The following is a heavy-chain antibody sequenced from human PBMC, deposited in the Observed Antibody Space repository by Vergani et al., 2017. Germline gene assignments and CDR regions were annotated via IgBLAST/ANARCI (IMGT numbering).Heavy chain of an antibody. D-gene: IGHD2-21*02. Sequence: QVQLQQWGAGLLKPSETLSLTCAVYGGSFSGYYWSWIRQPPGKGLEWIGYIYYSGSTNYNPSLKSRVTISVDTSKNQFSLTLTSVTAADTAIYYCVRGSMVATAPEYWGQGTLITVS. V-gene: IGHV4-34*11. J-gene: IGHJ4*02. CDR3: VRGSMVATAPEY. CDR2: IYYSGST. CDR1: GGSFSGYY.